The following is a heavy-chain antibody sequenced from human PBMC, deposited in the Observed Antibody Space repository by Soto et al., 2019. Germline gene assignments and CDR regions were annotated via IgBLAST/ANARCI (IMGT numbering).Heavy chain of an antibody. J-gene: IGHJ6*03. V-gene: IGHV1-46*01. CDR1: GYTFTSYY. CDR2: INPSSGST. Sequence: ASVNVSCKASGYTFTSYYMHWVRQAPGQGLELMGIINPSSGSTSYAQKFQGRVTMTRNTSTSTAYMELSSLRSEDTAVYYCARARYFDWLLSWDYYYYMDVWGKGTTVTVSS. D-gene: IGHD3-9*01. CDR3: ARARYFDWLLSWDYYYYMDV.